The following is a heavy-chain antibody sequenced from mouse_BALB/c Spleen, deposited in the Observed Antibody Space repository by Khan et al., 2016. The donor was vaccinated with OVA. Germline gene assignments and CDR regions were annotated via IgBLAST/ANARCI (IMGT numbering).Heavy chain of an antibody. Sequence: QIQLVQSGPELKKPGETVKISCKASGYTFTKSGMNWVKQAPGKGLKWMGWINTYTGEPTYADDFKGRFAFSLETSASTAYLQINNLKNEDTATYFCARTAEVSYVMDTWGQGTSVTVSA. CDR1: GYTFTKSG. CDR3: ARTAEVSYVMDT. V-gene: IGHV9-3-1*01. CDR2: INTYTGEP. J-gene: IGHJ4*01.